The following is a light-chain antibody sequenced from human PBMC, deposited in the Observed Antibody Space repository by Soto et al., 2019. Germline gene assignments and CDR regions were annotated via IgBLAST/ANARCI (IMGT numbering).Light chain of an antibody. CDR3: CSFTSGNTAYV. Sequence: QSALTQPGSVSGSPGQSITISCTGTSSDVGAYNYVSWYQQHPGKAPKLMIYEVTNRPSGVSTRFSGSKSGNTASLTISGLQAEDEADYYCCSFTSGNTAYVFGTGTKGTVL. CDR2: EVT. J-gene: IGLJ1*01. V-gene: IGLV2-14*01. CDR1: SSDVGAYNY.